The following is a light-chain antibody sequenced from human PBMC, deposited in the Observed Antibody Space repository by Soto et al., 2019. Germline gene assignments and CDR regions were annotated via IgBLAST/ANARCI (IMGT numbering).Light chain of an antibody. CDR2: GAS. CDR3: QQYGSSGT. V-gene: IGKV3-20*01. Sequence: EIVLTQSPGALSLYTGERATLSCRASQSVSNNYLAWYQQKPGQAPRLLIYGASNRATGIPDRFSGSGSGTDFTLTISRLEPEDFAVYYCQQYGSSGTFGQGTKVGI. CDR1: QSVSNNY. J-gene: IGKJ1*01.